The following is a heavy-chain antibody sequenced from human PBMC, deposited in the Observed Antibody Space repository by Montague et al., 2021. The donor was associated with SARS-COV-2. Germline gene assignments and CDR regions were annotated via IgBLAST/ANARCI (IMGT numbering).Heavy chain of an antibody. CDR3: VRGGDYTDYGRVDY. Sequence: SETLSLTCSFSGGSTSTGSYYWGWIRQPPRKGLEWIGSIYYSGDTYYNPSLKSRATISVDTSKNQFSLRLSSVTAADTAVYYCVRGGDYTDYGRVDYWGQGTLVIVSS. V-gene: IGHV4-39*01. CDR1: GGSTSTGSYY. CDR2: IYYSGDT. J-gene: IGHJ4*02. D-gene: IGHD4-11*01.